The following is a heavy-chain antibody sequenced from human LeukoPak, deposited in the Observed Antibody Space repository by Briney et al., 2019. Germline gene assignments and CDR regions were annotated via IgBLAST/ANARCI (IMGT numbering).Heavy chain of an antibody. CDR3: ASPDYGGNSGDAFDI. CDR1: GGSFSGYY. CDR2: INHSGST. D-gene: IGHD4-23*01. Sequence: PSETLSLTCAVYGGSFSGYYWSWIRQPPGKGLEWIGEINHSGSTNYNPSLKSRVTISVDTSKNQFSLRMNSVTAADTAVYYCASPDYGGNSGDAFDIWGQGTMVTVSS. J-gene: IGHJ3*02. V-gene: IGHV4-34*01.